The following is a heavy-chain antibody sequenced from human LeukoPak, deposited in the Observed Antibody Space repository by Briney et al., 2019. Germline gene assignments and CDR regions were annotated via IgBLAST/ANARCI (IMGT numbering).Heavy chain of an antibody. V-gene: IGHV3-23*01. J-gene: IGHJ4*02. Sequence: GGSLRLSCAASRFTFSSYVMSRVRQAPGKGLEWVSAISDSGGSTYYADSVKGRFTISRDNSKNTLYLQMNSLRAEDTAVYYCAKRGAEVGATVAPGDYWGQGTLVTVSS. D-gene: IGHD1-26*01. CDR3: AKRGAEVGATVAPGDY. CDR2: ISDSGGST. CDR1: RFTFSSYV.